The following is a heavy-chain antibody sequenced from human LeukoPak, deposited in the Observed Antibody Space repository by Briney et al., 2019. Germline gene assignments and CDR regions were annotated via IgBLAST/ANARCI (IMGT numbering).Heavy chain of an antibody. CDR2: IYPDESNI. V-gene: IGHV5-51*01. D-gene: IGHD2-2*03. J-gene: IGHJ4*02. Sequence: GESLKISCKGSGYSFPTYWIAWVRQMPGKGLEWMGIIYPDESNIRYSPSFQGQVTISADKSISTAYLQWSSLKATDTAMDYCARPPSRGYSSSFEYWGQGTLATVSS. CDR3: ARPPSRGYSSSFEY. CDR1: GYSFPTYW.